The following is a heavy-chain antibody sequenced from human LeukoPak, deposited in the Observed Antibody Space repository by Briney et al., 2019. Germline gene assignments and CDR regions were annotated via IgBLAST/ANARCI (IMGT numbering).Heavy chain of an antibody. J-gene: IGHJ6*03. CDR2: IKQDGSEK. CDR1: GFTFSSYW. CDR3: ARDSSSPYYYDCYMDV. V-gene: IGHV3-7*01. Sequence: PGGSLRLSCAASGFTFSSYWMSWVRQAPGKGLEWVANIKQDGSEKYYVDSVKGRFTISSDNAKNSLYLQMNSLRAEDTAVYYCARDSSSPYYYDCYMDVWGKGTTVTVSS. D-gene: IGHD6-13*01.